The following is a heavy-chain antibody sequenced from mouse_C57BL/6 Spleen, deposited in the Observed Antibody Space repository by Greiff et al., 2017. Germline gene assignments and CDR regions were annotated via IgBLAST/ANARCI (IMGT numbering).Heavy chain of an antibody. V-gene: IGHV1-80*01. J-gene: IGHJ3*01. Sequence: VKLVESGAELVKPGASVKISCKASGYAFSSYWMNWVKQRPGKGLEWIGQIYPGDGDTNYNGKFKGKATLTADKSSSTAYMQLSSLTSEDSAVYFCARSWDEAWFAYWGQGTLVTVSA. CDR3: ARSWDEAWFAY. CDR1: GYAFSSYW. CDR2: IYPGDGDT. D-gene: IGHD4-1*01.